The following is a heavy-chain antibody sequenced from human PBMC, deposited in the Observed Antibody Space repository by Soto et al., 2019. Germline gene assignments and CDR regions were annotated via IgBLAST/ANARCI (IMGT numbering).Heavy chain of an antibody. Sequence: NPSETLSLTCTVSGYSISSSNWWGWIRQPPGKGLEWIGYIYYSGSTYYNPSLKSRVSMSVDTSKNHFSLKLSSVTAVDTAVYYCASSSVIGTTRRHFDYWGQGTLVTVSS. J-gene: IGHJ4*02. CDR2: IYYSGST. V-gene: IGHV4-28*01. CDR1: GYSISSSNW. CDR3: ASSSVIGTTRRHFDY. D-gene: IGHD1-7*01.